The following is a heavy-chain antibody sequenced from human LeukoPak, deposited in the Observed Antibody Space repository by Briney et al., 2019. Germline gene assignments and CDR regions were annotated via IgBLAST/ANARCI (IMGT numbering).Heavy chain of an antibody. CDR2: TYYRSTWYN. D-gene: IGHD2-2*01. CDR1: GDSVSSNSVT. V-gene: IGHV6-1*01. J-gene: IGHJ5*02. Sequence: SQTLSLTCAISGDSVSSNSVTWSWIRQSPSRGLEWLGRTYYRSTWYNDYAVSVRGRITVNPDTSKNQFSLHLNSVTPEDAAVYYCARRLTQYDCFDPWGQGILVTVSS. CDR3: ARRLTQYDCFDP.